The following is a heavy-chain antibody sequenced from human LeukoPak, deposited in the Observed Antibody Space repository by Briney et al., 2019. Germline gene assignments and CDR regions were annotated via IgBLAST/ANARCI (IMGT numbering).Heavy chain of an antibody. D-gene: IGHD5-12*01. CDR2: ISYDGTNK. CDR1: GFTFSSYA. Sequence: GRSLRLSCAVSGFTFSSYAMHWVRQAPGKGLECVAVISYDGTNKYYGDSVKGRFTISRDNSKNTLYLQMNSLRAEDTAVYYCARSGYDDFFYYAMDVWGQGTTVTVSS. CDR3: ARSGYDDFFYYAMDV. J-gene: IGHJ6*02. V-gene: IGHV3-30-3*01.